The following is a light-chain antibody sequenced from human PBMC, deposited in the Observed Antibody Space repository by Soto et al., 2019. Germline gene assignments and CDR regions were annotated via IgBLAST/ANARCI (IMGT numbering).Light chain of an antibody. V-gene: IGKV1-5*03. CDR2: KAS. J-gene: IGKJ1*01. CDR1: QSISXW. CDR3: XXXXXYRT. Sequence: DIQMTQSPSTLXXSXGXRVTITCRASQSISXWLAWYQQKPGKAPKLLIYKASTLESGVPSRFSGSGSGTEFTLTIXXLXXXXXXXXXXXXXXXYRTFGQGTKVEIK.